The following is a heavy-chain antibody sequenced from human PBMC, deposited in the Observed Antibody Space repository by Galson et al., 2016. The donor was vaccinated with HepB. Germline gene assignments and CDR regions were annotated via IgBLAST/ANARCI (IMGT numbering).Heavy chain of an antibody. CDR2: ISYDPSDK. V-gene: IGHV3-30*04. D-gene: IGHD3-16*01. Sequence: SLRLSCAASGFTFNKYALHWVRQTPGKGLEWIALISYDPSDKYYADSVKGRFTISRDNSKNTLYLQMNSLGTEDTAVYYCARDATFVWVIDFWGQGTLVTVSS. CDR1: GFTFNKYA. J-gene: IGHJ4*02. CDR3: ARDATFVWVIDF.